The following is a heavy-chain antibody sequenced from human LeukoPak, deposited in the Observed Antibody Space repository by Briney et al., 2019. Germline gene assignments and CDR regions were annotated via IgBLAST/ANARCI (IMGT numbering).Heavy chain of an antibody. CDR2: INHSGST. Sequence: PSETLSLTCAVYGGSFSGYYWSWIRQPPGKGLECMGEINHSGSTNYNPSLKSRVTISVDTSKNQFSLKLSSVTAADTAVYYCARPPSGWPYYFDYWGQGTLVTVSS. V-gene: IGHV4-34*01. CDR1: GGSFSGYY. CDR3: ARPPSGWPYYFDY. J-gene: IGHJ4*02. D-gene: IGHD6-19*01.